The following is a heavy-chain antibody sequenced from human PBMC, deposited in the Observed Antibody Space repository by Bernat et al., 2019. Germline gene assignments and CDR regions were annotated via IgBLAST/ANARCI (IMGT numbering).Heavy chain of an antibody. CDR1: GFTFSSYW. V-gene: IGHV3-7*01. CDR2: IKQDGSEK. CDR3: ARDNPLYYGNYVGY. D-gene: IGHD4-17*01. J-gene: IGHJ4*02. Sequence: EVQLVESGGGLVQPGGSLRLSCAASGFTFSSYWMSWVRQAPGKGLEWVANIKQDGSEKYYVDSVKGRFTISRDNAKNSLYLQMNSLRAEDTAVYYCARDNPLYYGNYVGYWGQGTLVTVSS.